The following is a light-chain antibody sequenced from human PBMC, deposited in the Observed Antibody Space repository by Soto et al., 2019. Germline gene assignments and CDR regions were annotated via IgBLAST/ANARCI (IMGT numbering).Light chain of an antibody. V-gene: IGKV3-11*01. CDR1: QSVSSY. CDR2: DAS. J-gene: IGKJ5*01. Sequence: EIVLTQSPATLSLSPGERATLSCRASQSVSSYLAWYQQKPPQAPRRLIYDASSRATGIPARFSGSGSGTDFTLTISSLEPEDFAVYYCQQRSSWPITFGQGTRVEIK. CDR3: QQRSSWPIT.